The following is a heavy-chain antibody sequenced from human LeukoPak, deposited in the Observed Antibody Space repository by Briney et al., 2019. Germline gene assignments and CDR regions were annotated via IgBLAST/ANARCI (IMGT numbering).Heavy chain of an antibody. Sequence: GGSLRLSCAASGFTFSTYSMSWVRQAPGKGPEWLSYISTSSITKYYADSVKGRFTISRDDAKNSLSLQMNSLRADDTAVYYCARGQLGTIDYWGQGTLVTVSS. J-gene: IGHJ4*02. CDR1: GFTFSTYS. CDR2: ISTSSITK. CDR3: ARGQLGTIDY. V-gene: IGHV3-48*01. D-gene: IGHD2-2*01.